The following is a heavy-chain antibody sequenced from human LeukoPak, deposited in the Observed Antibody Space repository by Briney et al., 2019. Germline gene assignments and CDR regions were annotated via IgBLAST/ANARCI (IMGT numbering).Heavy chain of an antibody. V-gene: IGHV3-48*02. CDR3: SRSRGHLDY. CDR2: ISSSSSTI. J-gene: IGHJ4*02. Sequence: GGSLRLSCAASGLTFSSNSMNWVRQAPGKGLEWVSYISSSSSTIYYADSVMGRFTISRDNAKNSLYLQMNSLRDEDTAVYYCSRSRGHLDYWGQGTLVTVSS. CDR1: GLTFSSNS.